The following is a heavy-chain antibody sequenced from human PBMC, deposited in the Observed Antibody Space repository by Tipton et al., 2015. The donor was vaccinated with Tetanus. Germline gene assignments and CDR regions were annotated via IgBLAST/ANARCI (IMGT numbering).Heavy chain of an antibody. Sequence: QLVQSGAEVKKPGASVKVSCKAYGYAFASYDLNWVRQASGQGLEWLGYMNPKTGPAGYAQKFQGRVTMTSDISSSTAYMELRNLRSDDTAVYYCARDPGYNNGWGSTWGQGTLVTVSS. V-gene: IGHV1-8*01. J-gene: IGHJ5*02. CDR3: ARDPGYNNGWGST. CDR1: GYAFASYD. D-gene: IGHD6-25*01. CDR2: MNPKTGPA.